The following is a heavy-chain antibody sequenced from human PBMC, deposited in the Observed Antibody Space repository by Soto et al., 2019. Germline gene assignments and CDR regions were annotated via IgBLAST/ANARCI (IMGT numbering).Heavy chain of an antibody. CDR2: ISYDGSNK. CDR1: GFTFSSYG. V-gene: IGHV3-30*18. J-gene: IGHJ4*02. D-gene: IGHD3-9*01. CDR3: AKDGTYYDILPAPGYFDY. Sequence: QPGPSLRLSCAASGFTFSSYGMHWVRQAPGEGLEWVSVISYDGSNKYYADSVKGRFTISRDNSKNALYLQMNSLRAEDTPLYYCAKDGTYYDILPAPGYFDYWGQGT.